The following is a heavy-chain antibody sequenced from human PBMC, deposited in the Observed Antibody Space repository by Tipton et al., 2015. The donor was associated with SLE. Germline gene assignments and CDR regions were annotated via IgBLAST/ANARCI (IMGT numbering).Heavy chain of an antibody. CDR3: TRDSDGRRAFEL. V-gene: IGHV4-59*11. CDR1: GGSIDYHY. CDR2: IHYSGKT. D-gene: IGHD1-14*01. Sequence: TLSLTCTVSGGSIDYHYWSWIRQTPGKGLEYIGFIHYSGKTDSHPSLKSRVTMSVDTSKNQFSLRLSSVTAADTALYYCTRDSDGRRAFELWGQGKMVTVSS. J-gene: IGHJ3*01.